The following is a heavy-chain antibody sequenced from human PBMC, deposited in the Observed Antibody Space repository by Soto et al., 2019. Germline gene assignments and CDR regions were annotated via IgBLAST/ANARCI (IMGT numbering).Heavy chain of an antibody. CDR2: INPNSGGT. V-gene: IGHV1-2*04. CDR3: ARVGEGGIYGSGTYSYFDY. D-gene: IGHD3-10*01. Sequence: QVQLVQSGAEVKKPGASVKVSCKASGYTFTGYYMHWVRQAPGQGLEWMGWINPNSGGTNYAQKFQGWVTMTRDTSIKTAYMELSRLRSDDTAVYCCARVGEGGIYGSGTYSYFDYWGQGTLVTVSS. CDR1: GYTFTGYY. J-gene: IGHJ4*02.